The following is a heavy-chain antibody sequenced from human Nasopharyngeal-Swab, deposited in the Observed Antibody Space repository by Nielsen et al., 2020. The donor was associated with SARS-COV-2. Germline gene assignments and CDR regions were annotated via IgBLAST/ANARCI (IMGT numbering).Heavy chain of an antibody. Sequence: GSLRLSCTASGGSISSSSFHWGWNRQPPGNGLEWIGSIYYSGSTYYNPSLKSRVTISVDTSKNQFSLKLSSVTAADTAVYYCARTYYDILTGYLKFDPWGQGTLVTVSS. D-gene: IGHD3-9*01. CDR1: GGSISSSSFH. CDR3: ARTYYDILTGYLKFDP. J-gene: IGHJ5*02. CDR2: IYYSGST. V-gene: IGHV4-39*01.